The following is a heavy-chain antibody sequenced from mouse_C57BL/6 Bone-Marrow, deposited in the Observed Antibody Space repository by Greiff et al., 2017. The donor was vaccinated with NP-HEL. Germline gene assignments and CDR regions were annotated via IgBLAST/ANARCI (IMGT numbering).Heavy chain of an antibody. Sequence: QVQLQQSGAELVRPGTSVKMSCKASGYTFPHSWIGWAKQRPGHGLEWIGDIYPGGGSTNYNEKCKGKATLTADKSSSTAYMQFSSLTSEDSAIYYGARSYDDYDGGVYYAMDYWGQGTSVTVSS. J-gene: IGHJ4*01. CDR2: IYPGGGST. V-gene: IGHV1-63*01. CDR1: GYTFPHSW. CDR3: ARSYDDYDGGVYYAMDY. D-gene: IGHD2-4*01.